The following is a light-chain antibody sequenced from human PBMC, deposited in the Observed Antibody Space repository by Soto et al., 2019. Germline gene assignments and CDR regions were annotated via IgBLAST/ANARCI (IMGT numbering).Light chain of an antibody. V-gene: IGKV3-15*01. CDR1: QSVSSY. CDR2: GAS. J-gene: IGKJ5*01. Sequence: EIVMTQSPATLSVSPGETATLSCRASQSVSSYLAWYQQKPGQDPRLLIYGASTRATGIPARFSGSGSGTEFTLTISGLQSEDFAVYSCQQYNDWPLFTFGQGTRLEIK. CDR3: QQYNDWPLFT.